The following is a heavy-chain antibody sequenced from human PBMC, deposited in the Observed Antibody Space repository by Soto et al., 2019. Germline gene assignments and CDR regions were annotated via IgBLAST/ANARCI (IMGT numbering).Heavy chain of an antibody. Sequence: ASVKVSCKASGYTFTSYGISWVRQAPGQGLEWMGWISAYNGNTNYAQKLQGRVTMTTDTSTSTAYMELRSLRSDDTAVYYCARDRAAVAGPNDAFDIWGQGTMVTVSS. CDR2: ISAYNGNT. D-gene: IGHD6-19*01. CDR1: GYTFTSYG. J-gene: IGHJ3*02. V-gene: IGHV1-18*01. CDR3: ARDRAAVAGPNDAFDI.